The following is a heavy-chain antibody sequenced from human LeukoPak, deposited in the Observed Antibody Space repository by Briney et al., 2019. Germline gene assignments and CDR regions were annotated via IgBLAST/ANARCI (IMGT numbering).Heavy chain of an antibody. CDR2: ISCDGSST. D-gene: IGHD2/OR15-2a*01. CDR1: GFTFSSYG. V-gene: IGHV3-30*04. J-gene: IGHJ6*04. CDR3: AVYRYKRAGSTDYFRDV. Sequence: QSGGSLRLSCAASGFTFSSYGMHWVRKAPGQGLEWVAVISCDGSSTYYADSVKGRFTISRDNSKNTLYLQMNSLRAEDTAVYYCAVYRYKRAGSTDYFRDVWGKGTGVTVSS.